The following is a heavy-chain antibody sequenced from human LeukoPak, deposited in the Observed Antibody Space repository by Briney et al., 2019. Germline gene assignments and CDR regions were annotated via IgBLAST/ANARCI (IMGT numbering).Heavy chain of an antibody. CDR3: ARATPKRYGSGSYAVDP. Sequence: PSETLSLTCAVYGGSFSGYYWSWIRQPPGKGLEWIGEINHSGSTNYNPSLKSRVTISVDTSKNQFSLKLSSVTAADTAVYYCARATPKRYGSGSYAVDPWGQGTLVTVSS. CDR2: INHSGST. CDR1: GGSFSGYY. D-gene: IGHD3-10*01. J-gene: IGHJ5*02. V-gene: IGHV4-34*01.